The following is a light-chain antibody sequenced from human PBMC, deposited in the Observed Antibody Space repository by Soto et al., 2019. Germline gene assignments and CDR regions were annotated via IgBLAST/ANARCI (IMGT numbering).Light chain of an antibody. V-gene: IGLV2-14*03. J-gene: IGLJ1*01. CDR1: SSDVAEYKY. CDR2: DVS. Sequence: QSALTQPASVSGSPGQSITISCTETSSDVAEYKYVSWYQQHPGRAPKLIIYDVSNRPSGVSNRFSGSKFGSTASLTISGLQAEDEADYYCSAYTTSIALYVFGAGTKVTVL. CDR3: SAYTTSIALYV.